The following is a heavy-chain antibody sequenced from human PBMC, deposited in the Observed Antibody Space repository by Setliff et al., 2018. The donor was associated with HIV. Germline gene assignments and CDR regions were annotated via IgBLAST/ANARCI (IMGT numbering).Heavy chain of an antibody. V-gene: IGHV1-18*01. CDR1: GYTFSNFG. J-gene: IGHJ3*02. D-gene: IGHD3-10*01. CDR2: INGYSGKT. Sequence: ASVKVSCKSSGYTFSNFGVSWVRQAPGQGLEWLGHINGYSGKTHFSPRLQGRLTMTTDTSTDTVYLELRSLASDDTAIYYCAREVPRYASGAFDMWGRGTMVTVSS. CDR3: AREVPRYASGAFDM.